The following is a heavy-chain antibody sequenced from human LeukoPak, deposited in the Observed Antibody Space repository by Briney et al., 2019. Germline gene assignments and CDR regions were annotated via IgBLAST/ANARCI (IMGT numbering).Heavy chain of an antibody. CDR3: ARVAKYYYGSETYYFFEH. CDR1: GFTFNNYN. V-gene: IGHV3-21*01. D-gene: IGHD3-10*01. J-gene: IGHJ4*02. CDR2: ITSSGAYI. Sequence: SGGSLRLSCAASGFTFNNYNMNWVRQAPGKALEGVSSITSSGAYIFYADSVKGRFTISRDNAKNSLYLQMNSLRVEDTAVYYCARVAKYYYGSETYYFFEHWGQGTPVTASS.